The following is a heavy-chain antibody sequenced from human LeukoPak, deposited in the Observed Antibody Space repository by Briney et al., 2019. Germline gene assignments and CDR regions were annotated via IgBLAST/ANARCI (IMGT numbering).Heavy chain of an antibody. Sequence: GESLKISFKGSGYRFTSYWIGWVRQMPGKGLEWMGIIYPGDSDTRYIPSFQGQVTISADKSISTAYLQWSSLKASDTAMYYCGRGGYYSGGIFYYYFDYWGQGTLVTVSS. D-gene: IGHD2-15*01. CDR3: GRGGYYSGGIFYYYFDY. CDR1: GYRFTSYW. CDR2: IYPGDSDT. J-gene: IGHJ4*02. V-gene: IGHV5-51*01.